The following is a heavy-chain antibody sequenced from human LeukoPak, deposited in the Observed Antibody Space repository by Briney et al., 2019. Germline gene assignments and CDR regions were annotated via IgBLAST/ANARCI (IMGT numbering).Heavy chain of an antibody. D-gene: IGHD6-19*01. CDR3: AKNGDSSGLYPDY. J-gene: IGHJ4*02. Sequence: GGSLRLSCAASGFTFSSNPMSWVRQAPGKGLEWVSAISDNAGVTFYADSVRGRFTISRDNSKNTLYLQMNSLRAEDTALYYCAKNGDSSGLYPDYWGQGTLVTVSS. CDR2: ISDNAGVT. V-gene: IGHV3-23*01. CDR1: GFTFSSNP.